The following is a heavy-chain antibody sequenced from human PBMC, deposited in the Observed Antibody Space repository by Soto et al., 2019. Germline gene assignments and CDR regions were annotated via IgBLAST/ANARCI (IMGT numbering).Heavy chain of an antibody. J-gene: IGHJ4*02. D-gene: IGHD2-15*01. CDR2: ISGSGGST. V-gene: IGHV3-23*01. CDR3: AKAPVVVAATLGPHQNFDY. CDR1: GFTFSSYA. Sequence: PGGSLRLSCAASGFTFSSYAMSWVRQAPGKGLEWVSAISGSGGSTYYADSVKGRFTISRDNSKNTLYLQMNSLRAEDTAVYYCAKAPVVVAATLGPHQNFDYWGQGTLVTVSS.